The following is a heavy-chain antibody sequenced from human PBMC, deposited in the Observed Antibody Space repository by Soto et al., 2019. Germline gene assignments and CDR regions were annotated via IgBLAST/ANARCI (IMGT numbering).Heavy chain of an antibody. D-gene: IGHD2-15*01. Sequence: GGSLRLSCAASGFTFSSYAMSWVRQAPGKGLEWVSAIRSDGDDTYYADSLKGRFTISRDNSKNTVYLQMNSLRAEDTALYYCAKDYIRLAANWGQGTLVTVSS. V-gene: IGHV3-23*01. CDR2: IRSDGDDT. CDR3: AKDYIRLAAN. CDR1: GFTFSSYA. J-gene: IGHJ4*02.